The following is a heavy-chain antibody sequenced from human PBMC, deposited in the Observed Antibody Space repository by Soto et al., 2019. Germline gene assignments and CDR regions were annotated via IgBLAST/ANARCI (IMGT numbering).Heavy chain of an antibody. Sequence: SGPTLVNPTQTLTLTCTFSGFSLSTSGVGVGWIRQPPGKALEWLALIYWDDDKRYSPSLKSRLTITKNTSKNQVVLTMTNMNPVDTAIYYCAHTEAYCSSTSCFTFDYYMDVWGKGTTVTVSS. J-gene: IGHJ6*03. CDR2: IYWDDDK. CDR3: AHTEAYCSSTSCFTFDYYMDV. D-gene: IGHD2-2*02. V-gene: IGHV2-5*02. CDR1: GFSLSTSGVG.